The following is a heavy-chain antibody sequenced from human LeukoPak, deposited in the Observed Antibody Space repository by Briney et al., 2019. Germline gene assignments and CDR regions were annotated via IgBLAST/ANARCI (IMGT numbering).Heavy chain of an antibody. CDR3: TTAGGAVAAPGWIDY. CDR1: GFTFSNAW. Sequence: GGSLRLSCAASGFTFSNAWMSWVRQAPGKGLEWVGRIKSKTDGGTTDYAAPVKGRFTISRDESKNTMYLQRNSLKTEDTAVYYCTTAGGAVAAPGWIDYWGQGTLVTVSS. J-gene: IGHJ4*02. CDR2: IKSKTDGGTT. V-gene: IGHV3-15*01. D-gene: IGHD6-19*01.